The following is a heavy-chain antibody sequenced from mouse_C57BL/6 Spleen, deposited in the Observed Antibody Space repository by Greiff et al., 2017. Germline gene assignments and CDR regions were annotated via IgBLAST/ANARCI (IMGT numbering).Heavy chain of an antibody. CDR1: GYTFTSYW. J-gene: IGHJ2*01. CDR2: IDPSDSYT. Sequence: QVQLQQPGAELVKPGASVKLSCKASGYTFTSYWMQWVKQRPGQGLEWIGEIDPSDSYTNYKHKFKGKATFTVDTSSSTAYMQLNSLTSEDSAVYYCARESQLGRYFDYWGQGTTLTVSS. CDR3: ARESQLGRYFDY. V-gene: IGHV1-50*01. D-gene: IGHD4-1*02.